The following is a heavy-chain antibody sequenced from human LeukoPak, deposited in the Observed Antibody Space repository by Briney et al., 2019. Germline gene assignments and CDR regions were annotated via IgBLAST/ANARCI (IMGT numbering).Heavy chain of an antibody. CDR1: GFTFSSFG. J-gene: IGHJ4*02. D-gene: IGHD2-2*01. CDR3: ARTNIVVVPAATTHTLYYFDY. V-gene: IGHV3-23*01. Sequence: PGGSLRLSCAASGFTFSSFGMSWVRQAPGKGLEWVSSISVRGINTYYTDSVKGRFAISRDDSKNTLYLQMNSLRAEDMALYYCARTNIVVVPAATTHTLYYFDYWGQGTLVTVSS. CDR2: ISVRGINT.